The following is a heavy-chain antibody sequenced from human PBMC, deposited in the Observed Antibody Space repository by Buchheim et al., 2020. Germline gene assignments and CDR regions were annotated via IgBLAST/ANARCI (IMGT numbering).Heavy chain of an antibody. D-gene: IGHD6-13*01. CDR2: ISSSGGST. Sequence: EVQLLESGGGLVQPGGSLRLSCAASGFIFGSYAMTWVRQAPGKGLEWVSLISSSGGSTYYADSVKGRFTISRDNSKNTLYLQMNSLRAEDTAVYYCSLYSTYWGGNWGQGTL. CDR1: GFIFGSYA. V-gene: IGHV3-23*01. CDR3: SLYSTYWGGN. J-gene: IGHJ4*02.